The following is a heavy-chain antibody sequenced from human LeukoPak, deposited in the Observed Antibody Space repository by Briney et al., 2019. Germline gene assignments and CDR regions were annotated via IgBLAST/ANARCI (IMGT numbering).Heavy chain of an antibody. CDR1: GYTFTSYG. CDR2: ISAYNGNT. Sequence: ASVKVSCKASGYTFTSYGISWVRQAPGQGLEWMGWISAYNGNTNYAQKLQGRVTMTTDTSTSTAYMELRSLRSDDTAVYYCARVRSSTSMMWGGAFDIWGQGTMVTVSS. V-gene: IGHV1-18*01. CDR3: ARVRSSTSMMWGGAFDI. D-gene: IGHD2-2*01. J-gene: IGHJ3*02.